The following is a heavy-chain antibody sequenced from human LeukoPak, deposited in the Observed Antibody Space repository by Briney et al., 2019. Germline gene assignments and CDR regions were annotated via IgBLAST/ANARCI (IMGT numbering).Heavy chain of an antibody. CDR2: IYWDDYK. D-gene: IGHD1-26*01. CDR1: RFSLSTSGVG. V-gene: IGHV2-5*02. J-gene: IGHJ5*02. Sequence: SGPTLVKPTQTLTLTCTIPRFSLSTSGVGVGWIRQPPGKALEWLALIYWDDYKRYTPSLKSRLTITKDNSKNQVVLTMTNMDPVDTATYYCAPHKWNWFDPWGQGTLVTVSS. CDR3: APHKWNWFDP.